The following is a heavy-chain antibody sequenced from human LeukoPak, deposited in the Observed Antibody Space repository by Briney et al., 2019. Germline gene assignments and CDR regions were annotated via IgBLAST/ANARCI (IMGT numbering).Heavy chain of an antibody. CDR3: ARDGWFDP. CDR2: INPSGDST. J-gene: IGHJ5*02. Sequence: ASVKVSCKTSGYTFTSYFMHWVRQAPGQGLEWMGIINPSGDSTSYAPKFRDRVTMTRDTSTSTAYMELSSLRSEDTAVYYCARDGWFDPWGQGTLVTVSS. CDR1: GYTFTSYF. V-gene: IGHV1-46*01.